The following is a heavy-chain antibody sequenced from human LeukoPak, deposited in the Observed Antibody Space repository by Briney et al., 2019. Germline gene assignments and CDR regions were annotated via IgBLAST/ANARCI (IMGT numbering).Heavy chain of an antibody. CDR3: AREIAAARSAFDI. CDR1: GGSFSGYY. V-gene: IGHV4-34*01. Sequence: SETLSLTCAVYGGSFSGYYWSWIRQPPGKGLEWIGEINHRGSTNYNPSLKGRVTISVDTSKNQFSLKLSSVTAADTAVYYCAREIAAARSAFDIWGQGTMVTVSS. D-gene: IGHD6-13*01. J-gene: IGHJ3*02. CDR2: INHRGST.